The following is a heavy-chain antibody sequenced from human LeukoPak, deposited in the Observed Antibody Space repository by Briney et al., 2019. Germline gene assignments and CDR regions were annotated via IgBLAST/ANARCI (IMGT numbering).Heavy chain of an antibody. CDR1: GFTFSSYA. V-gene: IGHV3-23*01. J-gene: IGHJ4*02. Sequence: PGGSLRLSCAASGFTFSSYAMSWVRQAPGKGLEWVSAISGSGGSTYYADSVKGRFTISRDNSENTLYLQMNSLRAEDTAVYYCAKDPERRGGIAAAPNYFDYWGQGTLVTVSS. CDR3: AKDPERRGGIAAAPNYFDY. D-gene: IGHD6-13*01. CDR2: ISGSGGST.